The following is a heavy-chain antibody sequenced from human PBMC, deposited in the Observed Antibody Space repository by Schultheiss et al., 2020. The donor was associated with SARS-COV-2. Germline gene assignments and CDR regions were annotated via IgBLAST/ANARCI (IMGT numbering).Heavy chain of an antibody. Sequence: SETLSLTCAVYGGSFSGYYWSWIRQPPGKGLEWIGEIYHSGSTNYNPSLKSRVTISVDKSKNQFSLKLSSVTAADTAVYYCARVSSSASYYFDYWGQGTLVTVSS. D-gene: IGHD6-6*01. V-gene: IGHV4-34*01. CDR1: GGSFSGYY. CDR3: ARVSSSASYYFDY. J-gene: IGHJ4*02. CDR2: IYHSGST.